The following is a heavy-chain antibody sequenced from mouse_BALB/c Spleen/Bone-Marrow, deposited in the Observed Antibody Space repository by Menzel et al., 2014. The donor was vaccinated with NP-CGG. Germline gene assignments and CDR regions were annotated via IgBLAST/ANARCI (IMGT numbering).Heavy chain of an antibody. V-gene: IGHV5-15*02. J-gene: IGHJ1*01. CDR1: GFTFSDYG. D-gene: IGHD1-1*01. CDR2: LSNLAYSI. CDR3: ARDYYGSSDGYFEV. Sequence: DVKVEESGGGLVQPGGSRTLSCTASGFTFSDYGMAWVRQAPGQGPGWVAFLSNLAYSIYYAETVTGRFTISRENAKNTLYLEMSSLRSEDTAMYYWARDYYGSSDGYFEVWGAGTTVTVAS.